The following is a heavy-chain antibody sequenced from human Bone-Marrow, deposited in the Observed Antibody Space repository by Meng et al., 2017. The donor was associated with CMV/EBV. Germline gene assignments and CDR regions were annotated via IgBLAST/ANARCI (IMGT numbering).Heavy chain of an antibody. D-gene: IGHD3-3*01. CDR2: IYGGQTT. CDR3: TRDIGGVGAY. V-gene: IGHV3-53*01. Sequence: GESLKISCAASEFTVSRNYMNWVRQAPGKGLEWVSVIYGGQTTYYADSVKGRFTISRDNSKNTMYLQMNSLKVEDTAIYYCTRDIGGVGAYWGQGTLVTVSS. CDR1: EFTVSRNY. J-gene: IGHJ4*02.